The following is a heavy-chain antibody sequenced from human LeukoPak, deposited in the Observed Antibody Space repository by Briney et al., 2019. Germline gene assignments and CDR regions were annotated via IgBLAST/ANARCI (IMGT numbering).Heavy chain of an antibody. V-gene: IGHV4-34*01. J-gene: IGHJ5*02. CDR3: ARGDYASRFDP. CDR2: INHSGST. D-gene: IGHD4-17*01. Sequence: SETLSLTCAVYGGSFSGYYWSWIRQPPGKGLEWIREINHSGSTNYNPSLKSRVTISVDTSKTQFSLKLSSVTAADTAVYYCARGDYASRFDPWGQGTLVTVSS. CDR1: GGSFSGYY.